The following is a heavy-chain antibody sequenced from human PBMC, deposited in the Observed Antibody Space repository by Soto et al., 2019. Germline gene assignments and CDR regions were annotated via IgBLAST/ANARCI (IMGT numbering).Heavy chain of an antibody. J-gene: IGHJ6*02. CDR1: GFTFSSYW. CDR3: ARGGISHYYYGMDV. CDR2: INSDGSST. V-gene: IGHV3-74*01. D-gene: IGHD3-16*01. Sequence: GGSLRLSCAASGFTFSSYWMHWVRQAPGKGLVWVSRINSDGSSTSYADSVKGRFTISRDNAKNTLYLQMNSLRAEDTAVYYCARGGISHYYYGMDVWGQGTTVTVSS.